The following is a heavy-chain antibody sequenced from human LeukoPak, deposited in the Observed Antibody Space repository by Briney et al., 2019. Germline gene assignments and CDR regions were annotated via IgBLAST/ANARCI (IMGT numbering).Heavy chain of an antibody. Sequence: GRSLRLSCAASGFTFSSYAMHWVRQAPGKGLEWVAVISYDGSNKYYADSVKGRFTISRDNSKNTLYLQMNSLRAEDTAVYYCARDPSRFAERIAAADYWGQGTLVTVSS. D-gene: IGHD6-13*01. J-gene: IGHJ4*02. V-gene: IGHV3-30-3*01. CDR3: ARDPSRFAERIAAADY. CDR2: ISYDGSNK. CDR1: GFTFSSYA.